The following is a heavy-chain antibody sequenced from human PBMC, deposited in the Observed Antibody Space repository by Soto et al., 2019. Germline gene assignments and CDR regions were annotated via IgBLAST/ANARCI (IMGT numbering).Heavy chain of an antibody. CDR3: ARGSVMFWSGWYVFDY. CDR2: MNPNSGNT. V-gene: IGHV1-8*01. D-gene: IGHD6-19*01. CDR1: GYTFTSYD. J-gene: IGHJ4*02. Sequence: QVQLVQSGAEVKKPGASVKVSCKASGYTFTSYDINWVRQATGQGLEWMGWMNPNSGNTGYAQKFQGRVTMTRNTSICTAYMDLSSLRSEETAVYYCARGSVMFWSGWYVFDYWGQGTLVTVSS.